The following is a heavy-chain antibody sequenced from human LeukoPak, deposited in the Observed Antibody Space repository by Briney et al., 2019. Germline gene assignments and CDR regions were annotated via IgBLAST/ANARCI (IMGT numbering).Heavy chain of an antibody. V-gene: IGHV4-59*08. CDR3: ARRGSSWYLGNNWFDP. J-gene: IGHJ5*02. CDR2: IYYSGST. Sequence: PSETLSLTCTVSGGSISSYYWSWIRQPPGKGLEWIGYIYYSGSTNYNPSLKSRVTISVDTSKNQFSLKLSSVTAADTAVYYCARRGSSWYLGNNWFDPWGQGTLVTVSS. CDR1: GGSISSYY. D-gene: IGHD6-13*01.